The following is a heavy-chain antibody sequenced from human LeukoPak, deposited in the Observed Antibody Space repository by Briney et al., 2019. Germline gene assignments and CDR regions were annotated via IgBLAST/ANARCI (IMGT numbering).Heavy chain of an antibody. D-gene: IGHD1-26*01. V-gene: IGHV3-53*01. Sequence: GGSLRLSCGASRFTFSNYWMSWVRQAPGKGLEWVSVIYSGGSTYYADSVKGRFTISRDNSKNTLYLQMNSLRAEDTAVYYCARDRAGSYAVDWGQGTLVTVSS. CDR2: IYSGGST. CDR3: ARDRAGSYAVD. CDR1: RFTFSNYW. J-gene: IGHJ4*02.